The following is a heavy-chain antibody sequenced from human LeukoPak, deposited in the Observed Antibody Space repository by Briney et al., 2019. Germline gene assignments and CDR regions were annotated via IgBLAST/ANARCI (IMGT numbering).Heavy chain of an antibody. V-gene: IGHV3-53*01. CDR2: IYSGGST. J-gene: IGHJ4*02. CDR3: ARGPDYYDSSGYYYYFEY. CDR1: GFIVSSNY. Sequence: TGGSLRLSFAASGFIVSSNYMSWVRQAPGKGLEWVSVIYSGGSTYYADSVKGRFTISRDNSKNTLYLQMNSLRAEDTAVYYCARGPDYYDSSGYYYYFEYWGQGTVVTVSS. D-gene: IGHD3-22*01.